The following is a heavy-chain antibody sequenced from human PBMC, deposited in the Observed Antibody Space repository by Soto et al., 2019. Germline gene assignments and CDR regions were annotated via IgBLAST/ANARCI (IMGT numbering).Heavy chain of an antibody. V-gene: IGHV3-23*01. CDR1: GFTFSSYA. Sequence: GGSLRLSCAASGFTFSSYAMSWVRQAPGKGLEWVSAISGSGGSTYYADSVKGRFTISRDNSKNTLYLQMNSLRAEDTAVYYCAKKSRVVVAAIYDYWGQGTLVTVS. CDR3: AKKSRVVVAAIYDY. J-gene: IGHJ4*02. CDR2: ISGSGGST. D-gene: IGHD2-15*01.